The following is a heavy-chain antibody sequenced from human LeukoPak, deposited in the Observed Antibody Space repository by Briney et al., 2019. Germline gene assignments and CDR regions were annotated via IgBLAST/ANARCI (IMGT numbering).Heavy chain of an antibody. V-gene: IGHV3-64*01. CDR2: ISSNGDGR. J-gene: IGHJ4*02. CDR3: AREAAYDYDVLTGYDY. Sequence: QPGGSLRLSCAASGFTFSTYGMHWVRQAPGKGLEYVSAISSNGDGRYYANSVKGRFTISRDNSKNTLYLQMGSLRAEDMAVYYCAREAAYDYDVLTGYDYWGQGTLVTVSS. D-gene: IGHD3-9*01. CDR1: GFTFSTYG.